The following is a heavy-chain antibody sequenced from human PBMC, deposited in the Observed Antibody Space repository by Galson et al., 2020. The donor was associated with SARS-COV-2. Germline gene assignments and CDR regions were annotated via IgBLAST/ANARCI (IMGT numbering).Heavy chain of an antibody. J-gene: IGHJ5*02. CDR1: GYTFTGYY. CDR3: ARARLVFDWFDP. CDR2: INPNSGGT. D-gene: IGHD2-2*01. Sequence: ASVTVSCQASGYTFTGYYMHWVRQAPGQGLEWMGWINPNSGGTNYAQKFQGWVTMTRDTSISTAYMELGRLRSDDTAVYYCARARLVFDWFDPWGQGTLVTVSS. V-gene: IGHV1-2*04.